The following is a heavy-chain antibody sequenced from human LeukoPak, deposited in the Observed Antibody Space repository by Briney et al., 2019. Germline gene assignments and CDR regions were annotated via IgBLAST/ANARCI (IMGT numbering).Heavy chain of an antibody. Sequence: GASVKVSCKASGGTFSSYAISWVRQAPGQGLEWMGGIIPIFGTANYAQKFQGRVTITTDESTSTAYMELSSLRSEDTAVYYCARGFDVVRFSSFDPWGQGTLVTVSS. J-gene: IGHJ5*02. CDR2: IIPIFGTA. CDR3: ARGFDVVRFSSFDP. V-gene: IGHV1-69*05. CDR1: GGTFSSYA. D-gene: IGHD2-2*01.